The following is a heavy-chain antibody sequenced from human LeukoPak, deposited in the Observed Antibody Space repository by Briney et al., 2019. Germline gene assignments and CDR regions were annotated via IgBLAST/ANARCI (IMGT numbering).Heavy chain of an antibody. D-gene: IGHD2-2*01. V-gene: IGHV1-24*01. Sequence: GASVKVSCKVSGYTLTELSMHWVRQAPGKGLEWMGGFDPEDGETIYAQKFQGRVTMTEDTSTDTAYMELSSLRSEDTAVYYCATGRLPGTRTSYYYYYMDVWGKGTTVTVSS. CDR2: FDPEDGET. CDR1: GYTLTELS. J-gene: IGHJ6*03. CDR3: ATGRLPGTRTSYYYYYMDV.